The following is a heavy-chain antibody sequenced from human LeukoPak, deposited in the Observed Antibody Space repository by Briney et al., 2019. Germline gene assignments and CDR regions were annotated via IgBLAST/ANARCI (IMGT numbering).Heavy chain of an antibody. J-gene: IGHJ1*01. Sequence: SETLSLICTVYGGSISSSSYYWGWIRQPPGKGLEWIGEIYYSGRTYQNPSLRSRVSMSVDTSKNHFSLELHSVTATDTAVYYCARRRYYDSTGYFDWGRGSLVTVPS. V-gene: IGHV4-39*01. CDR2: IYYSGRT. D-gene: IGHD3-22*01. CDR1: GGSISSSSYY. CDR3: ARRRYYDSTGYFD.